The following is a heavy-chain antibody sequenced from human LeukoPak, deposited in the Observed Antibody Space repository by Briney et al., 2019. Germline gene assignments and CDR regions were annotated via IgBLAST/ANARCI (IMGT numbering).Heavy chain of an antibody. Sequence: SETLSLTCAVYGGSFSGYYWSWIRQPPGKGLEWIGEINHSGSTNYNPSLKSRVTISVDTSKNQFSLKLSSVTAADTAVYYCASHYGGWFDPWGQGTLVTVSS. CDR1: GGSFSGYY. V-gene: IGHV4-34*01. CDR2: INHSGST. CDR3: ASHYGGWFDP. D-gene: IGHD4-17*01. J-gene: IGHJ5*02.